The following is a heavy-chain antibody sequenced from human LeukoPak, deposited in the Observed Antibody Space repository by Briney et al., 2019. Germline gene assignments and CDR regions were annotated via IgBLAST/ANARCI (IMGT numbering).Heavy chain of an antibody. V-gene: IGHV3-33*06. CDR2: IWDNGNNK. J-gene: IGHJ4*02. CDR1: GFPFSNSD. CDR3: AKGGHCTSSSCYYFDS. D-gene: IGHD3-22*01. Sequence: PGGSLRLSCIASGFPFSNSDMHWVRQAPGKGLEWVAVIWDNGNNKYYGDSVNGRFTISRDNSKNKLHLQMNSLRAEDTAMYYCAKGGHCTSSSCYYFDSWGQGALVTVSA.